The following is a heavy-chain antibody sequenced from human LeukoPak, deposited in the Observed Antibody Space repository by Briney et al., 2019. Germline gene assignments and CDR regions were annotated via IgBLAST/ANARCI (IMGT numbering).Heavy chain of an antibody. Sequence: ASVKVSCKASGYTFTSYGISWVRQAPGQGLEWMGWISAYNGNTNYAQKLQGRVTMTTDTSTSTAYLELRSLRSDDTAVYYCARGMYDFWSGYQNPFDYWGQGTLVTVSS. CDR1: GYTFTSYG. CDR2: ISAYNGNT. CDR3: ARGMYDFWSGYQNPFDY. J-gene: IGHJ4*02. D-gene: IGHD3-3*01. V-gene: IGHV1-18*01.